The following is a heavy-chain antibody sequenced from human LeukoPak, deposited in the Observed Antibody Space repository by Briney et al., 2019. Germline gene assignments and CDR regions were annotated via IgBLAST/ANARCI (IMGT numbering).Heavy chain of an antibody. D-gene: IGHD4-17*01. J-gene: IGHJ4*02. CDR3: VRGDYGDYTLFDY. CDR2: IYHSGST. V-gene: IGHV4-59*01. CDR1: GGSISSYY. Sequence: SETLSLTCTVSGGSISSYYWSWIRQPPGKGLEWIGYIYHSGSTNYNPSLKSRVTISVDTSKNQFSLKLSSVTAADTAVYYCVRGDYGDYTLFDYWGQGTLVTVSS.